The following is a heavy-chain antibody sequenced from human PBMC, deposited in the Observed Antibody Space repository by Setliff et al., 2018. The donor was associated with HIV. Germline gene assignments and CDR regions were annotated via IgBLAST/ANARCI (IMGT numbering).Heavy chain of an antibody. CDR1: GGSFSGHS. J-gene: IGHJ6*02. D-gene: IGHD3-10*01. CDR3: ARTSMVRGTKYGMDV. CDR2: INRSGSA. V-gene: IGHV4-34*01. Sequence: KTSETLSLTCAVYGGSFSGHSWTWIRQPPGKGLEWIGEINRSGSANYNRSLKSRVTMSVDTSKGQFSLKLDSVTAADTAVYYCARTSMVRGTKYGMDVWGQGTTVTVSS.